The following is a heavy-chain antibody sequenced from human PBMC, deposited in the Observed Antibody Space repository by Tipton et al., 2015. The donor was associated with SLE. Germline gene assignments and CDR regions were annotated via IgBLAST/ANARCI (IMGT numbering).Heavy chain of an antibody. D-gene: IGHD3-22*01. Sequence: TLSLTCTVSGGSISSYCWSWIRQPAGKGLEWIGYIYYSGSTNYNPSLKSRVTISIDTSKNHFSLNLTSVTTADTAVYYCARSRGYYPDSWGQGTLVTVSS. CDR3: ARSRGYYPDS. V-gene: IGHV4-59*01. J-gene: IGHJ4*02. CDR2: IYYSGST. CDR1: GGSISSYC.